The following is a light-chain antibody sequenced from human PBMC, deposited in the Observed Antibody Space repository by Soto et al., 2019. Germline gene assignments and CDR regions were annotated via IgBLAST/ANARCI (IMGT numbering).Light chain of an antibody. CDR3: NAYTSSNNFV. Sequence: QSVLTRPASVSGAPGQSFTISCTGPSSEAGSYNYVSWYQQHPGKAPKLMIYEVSNRPSGVSNRFSGSKSGNTASLTISELQAEDEADYYCNAYTSSNNFVFGTGTKVTVL. V-gene: IGLV2-14*01. CDR1: SSEAGSYNY. J-gene: IGLJ1*01. CDR2: EVS.